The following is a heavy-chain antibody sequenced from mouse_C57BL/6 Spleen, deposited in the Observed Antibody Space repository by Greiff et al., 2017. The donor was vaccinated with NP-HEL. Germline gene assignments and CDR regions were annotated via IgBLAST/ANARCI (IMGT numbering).Heavy chain of an antibody. J-gene: IGHJ2*01. V-gene: IGHV1-7*01. CDR1: GYTFTSYW. CDR3: ARGYYFDY. Sequence: QVQLKESGAELAKPGASVKLSCKASGYTFTSYWMHWVNQRPGQGLEWIGYINPSSGYTKYNQKFKDKATLTADKSSSTAYMQLRSLTYEDSAVYYCARGYYFDYWGQGTTLTVSS. CDR2: INPSSGYT.